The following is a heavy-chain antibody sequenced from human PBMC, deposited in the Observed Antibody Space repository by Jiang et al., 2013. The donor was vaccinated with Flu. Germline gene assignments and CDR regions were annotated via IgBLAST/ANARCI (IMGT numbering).Heavy chain of an antibody. CDR2: VIPFFDTT. J-gene: IGHJ4*02. V-gene: IGHV1-69*01. CDR3: ARGIPTDMSGYFYYFDY. CDR1: GGSFGNFC. D-gene: IGHD3-3*01. Sequence: QLVESGAEVKKPGSSVKVSCKASGGSFGNFCISWVRQAPGQGLEWMGGVIPFFDTTNYAREFQGRVTITADESTATAFMELSSLRSEDTAVYFCARGIPTDMSGYFYYFDYWGQGTLITVSS.